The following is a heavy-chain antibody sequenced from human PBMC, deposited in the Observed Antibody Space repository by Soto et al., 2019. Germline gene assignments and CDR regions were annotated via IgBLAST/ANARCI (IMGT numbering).Heavy chain of an antibody. V-gene: IGHV4-59*01. CDR2: IYHSGST. J-gene: IGHJ5*02. CDR3: ARTLYSTGWYNWFDP. CDR1: GGSISSYF. Sequence: PSETLSLTCTVSGGSISSYFWSWIRQPPGKGLEWIGYIYHSGSTNYNPSLKSRVTISVDTSKNQFSLKLSSVTAADTAVYYCARTLYSTGWYNWFDPWGQGTLVTVSS. D-gene: IGHD6-19*01.